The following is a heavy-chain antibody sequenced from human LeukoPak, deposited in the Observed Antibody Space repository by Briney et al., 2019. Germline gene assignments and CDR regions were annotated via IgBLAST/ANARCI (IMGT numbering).Heavy chain of an antibody. CDR1: GFTFSSYW. Sequence: GSLRLSCAASGFTFSSYWMNWARQAPGKGLEWVASINHNGNVNYYVDSVKGRFTISRDNAKNSLYLQMSNLRAEDTAVYFCASGLELDYWGQGTLVTVSS. CDR2: INHNGNVN. CDR3: ASGLELDY. J-gene: IGHJ4*02. V-gene: IGHV3-7*03.